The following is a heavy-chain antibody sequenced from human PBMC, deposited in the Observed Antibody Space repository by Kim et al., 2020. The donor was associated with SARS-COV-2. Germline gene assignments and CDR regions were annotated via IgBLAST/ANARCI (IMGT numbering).Heavy chain of an antibody. Sequence: SVKDRITISSDNAKNSMYLKMNSLRAEDTAVYYCARSAVAATDYYYGMDVWGQGTTVTVSS. CDR3: ARSAVAATDYYYGMDV. V-gene: IGHV3-21*04. D-gene: IGHD6-19*01. J-gene: IGHJ6*02.